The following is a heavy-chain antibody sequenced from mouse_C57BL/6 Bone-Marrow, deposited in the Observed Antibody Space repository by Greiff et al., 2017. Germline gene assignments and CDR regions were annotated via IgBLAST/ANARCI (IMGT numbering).Heavy chain of an antibody. V-gene: IGHV1-59*01. CDR2: IDPSDSYT. CDR3: ARDPAWFAY. Sequence: QVQLQQPGAELVRPGTSVKLSCKASGYTFTSYWMHWVKQRPGQGLEWIGVIDPSDSYTNYNQKFKGKATLTVDTSSSTAYMQPSSLTSEDSAVYYCARDPAWFAYWGQGTLVTVSA. J-gene: IGHJ3*01. CDR1: GYTFTSYW.